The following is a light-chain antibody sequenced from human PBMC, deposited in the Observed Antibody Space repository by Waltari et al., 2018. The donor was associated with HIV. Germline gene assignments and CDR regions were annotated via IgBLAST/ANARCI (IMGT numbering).Light chain of an antibody. CDR2: IH. J-gene: IGLJ3*02. Sequence: SELTQDPAVSVAWDRQSASHAKETASEPIMQAGTCRSQDRPLSLSSPIHNRPSGIPDRFSGSSSGNTASLTITGAQAEDEGDYYCNSRDRAGHHVVFGGGTKLTVL. CDR3: NSRDRAGHHVV. V-gene: IGLV3-19*01. CDR1: ASEPI.